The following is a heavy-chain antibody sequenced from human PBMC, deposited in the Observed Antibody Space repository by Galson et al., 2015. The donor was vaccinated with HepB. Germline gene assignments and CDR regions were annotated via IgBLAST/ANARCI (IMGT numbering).Heavy chain of an antibody. Sequence: SLRLSCAASGFTVSSNYMSWVRQAPGKGLEWVSVIYSGGSTYYADSVKGRFTISRDNSKNTLYLQMNSPRAEDTALYYCARTMWQWPSRGGLDVWGQGTTVTVSS. CDR1: GFTVSSNY. CDR2: IYSGGST. CDR3: ARTMWQWPSRGGLDV. D-gene: IGHD6-19*01. V-gene: IGHV3-66*01. J-gene: IGHJ6*02.